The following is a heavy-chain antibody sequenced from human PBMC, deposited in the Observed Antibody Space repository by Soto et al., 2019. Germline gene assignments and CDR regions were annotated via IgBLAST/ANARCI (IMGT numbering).Heavy chain of an antibody. V-gene: IGHV3-30*18. CDR2: ISYDGSNK. D-gene: IGHD4-17*01. CDR3: AKSGEFDY. J-gene: IGHJ4*02. Sequence: GGSLRLSCAASGFTFSSYGMHWVRQAPGKGLEWVAVISYDGSNKYYADSVKGRFTISRDNSKNTLYLQMNSLRAEDTAVYYCAKSGEFDYWGQGTLVTVSS. CDR1: GFTFSSYG.